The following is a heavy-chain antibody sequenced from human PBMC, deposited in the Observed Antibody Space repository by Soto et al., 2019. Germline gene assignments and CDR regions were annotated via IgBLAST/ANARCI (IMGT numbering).Heavy chain of an antibody. Sequence: GWALRLSCAASGFTFSDHYMDWVRQAPGKGLEWVARIRDKAHSYTTEYAASVKGRFIISRDDSKNSLYLQMNSLKTEDTAVYYCARAMVRGNYFDYWGQGA. J-gene: IGHJ4*02. V-gene: IGHV3-72*01. D-gene: IGHD3-10*01. CDR2: IRDKAHSYTT. CDR1: GFTFSDHY. CDR3: ARAMVRGNYFDY.